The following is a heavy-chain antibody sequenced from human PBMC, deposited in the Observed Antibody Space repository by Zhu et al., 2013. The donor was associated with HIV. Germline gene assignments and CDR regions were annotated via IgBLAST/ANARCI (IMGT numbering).Heavy chain of an antibody. CDR2: IKTNYEGGTT. D-gene: IGHD3-16*01. Sequence: EVQLVESGGGLVQPGGSLRLSCAASGFTFSSYEMNWVRQAPGKGLEWVGRIKTNYEGGTTYFAAPVKGRFTISRDDSQNTLYLQMDSLKTEDTALYYCTTSLGRTSPSAYWGQGTLVTVSA. J-gene: IGHJ4*02. CDR3: TTSLGRTSPSAY. CDR1: GFTFSSYE. V-gene: IGHV3-15*01.